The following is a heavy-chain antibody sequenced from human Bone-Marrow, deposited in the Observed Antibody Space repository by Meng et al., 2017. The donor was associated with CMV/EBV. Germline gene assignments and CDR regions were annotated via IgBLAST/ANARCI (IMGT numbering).Heavy chain of an antibody. Sequence: SETLSLTCTVSGGSISSSSYYWGWIRQPPGKGLEWIGSIYYSGSTYYNPSLKSRVTISVDTSKNQFSLKLTSLTAADTAVYYCARVGVWEYCGSISCYPNDYWGQGTLVTVSS. J-gene: IGHJ4*02. V-gene: IGHV4-39*07. CDR2: IYYSGST. CDR1: GGSISSSSYY. D-gene: IGHD2-2*01. CDR3: ARVGVWEYCGSISCYPNDY.